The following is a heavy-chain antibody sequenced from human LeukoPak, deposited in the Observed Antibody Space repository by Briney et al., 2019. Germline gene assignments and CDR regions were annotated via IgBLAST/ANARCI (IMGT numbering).Heavy chain of an antibody. Sequence: VASVKVSCKASGCTFTSYAMHWVRQAPGQRLEWMGWINAGNGNTKYSQKFQGRVTITRDTSVSTAYMELSSLRSEDTAVYYCARGAYSGPVGFFDYWGQGTLVTVSS. CDR2: INAGNGNT. CDR3: ARGAYSGPVGFFDY. CDR1: GCTFTSYA. D-gene: IGHD1-26*01. J-gene: IGHJ4*02. V-gene: IGHV1-3*01.